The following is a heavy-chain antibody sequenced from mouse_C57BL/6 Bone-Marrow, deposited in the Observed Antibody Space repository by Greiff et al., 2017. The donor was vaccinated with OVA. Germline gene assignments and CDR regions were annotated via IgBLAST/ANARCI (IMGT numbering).Heavy chain of an antibody. V-gene: IGHV1-62-2*01. J-gene: IGHJ2*01. CDR3: ARHEALYSNYDYFDY. CDR1: GYTFTEYT. Sequence: QVHVKQSGAELVKPGASVKLSCKASGYTFTEYTIHWVKQRSGQGLEWIGWFYPGSGSIKYNEKFKDKATLTADKSSSTVYMELSRLTSEDSAVYFCARHEALYSNYDYFDYWGQGTTLTVSS. CDR2: FYPGSGSI. D-gene: IGHD2-5*01.